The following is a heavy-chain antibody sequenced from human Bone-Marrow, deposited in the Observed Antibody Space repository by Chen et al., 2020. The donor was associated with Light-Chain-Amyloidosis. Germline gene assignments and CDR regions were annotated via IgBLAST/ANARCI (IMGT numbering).Heavy chain of an antibody. Sequence: EVRVVESGGGLVQPGGSLSLSCAPSDFTFISYWMHWVRQTPGKGLVWVSRISPDGKTTYYADSVKGRFTISRDNAKNTLFLQMNSLRVEDTAVYFCVRGTSGGYGLFDQWGQGPLVTVSS. V-gene: IGHV3-74*01. CDR1: DFTFISYW. D-gene: IGHD2-2*01. J-gene: IGHJ4*02. CDR3: VRGTSGGYGLFDQ. CDR2: ISPDGKTT.